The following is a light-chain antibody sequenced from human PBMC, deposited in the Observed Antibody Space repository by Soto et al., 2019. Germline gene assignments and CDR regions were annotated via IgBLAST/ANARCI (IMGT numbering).Light chain of an antibody. CDR2: AAS. V-gene: IGKV3-20*01. CDR3: QQYGYSPIT. J-gene: IGKJ5*01. Sequence: EIVLTQSPGTLSLSPGERATLSCRASQGVSSYLAWYQQKPGQAPRLLIYAASSRATGIPDRFSGSGSGTDFTLTIDGLEPEDFVVYCCQQYGYSPITFGQGTRLEI. CDR1: QGVSSY.